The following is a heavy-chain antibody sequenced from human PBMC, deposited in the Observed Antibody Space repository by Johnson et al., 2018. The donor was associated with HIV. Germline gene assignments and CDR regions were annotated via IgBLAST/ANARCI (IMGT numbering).Heavy chain of an antibody. CDR1: GFTFSSYD. D-gene: IGHD3-16*01. V-gene: IGHV3-13*01. J-gene: IGHJ3*02. CDR2: IGTAGDT. Sequence: VQLVESGGGLVQPGGSLRLSCAASGFTFSSYDMHWVRQATGKGLEWVSAIGTAGDTYYPGSVKGRFTISRENAKNSLYLQMNSLRAEDTALYFCARGNLGAFDIWGQGTMVTVSS. CDR3: ARGNLGAFDI.